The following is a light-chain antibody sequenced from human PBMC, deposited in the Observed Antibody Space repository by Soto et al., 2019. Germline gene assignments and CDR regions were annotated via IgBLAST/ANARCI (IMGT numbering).Light chain of an antibody. V-gene: IGLV3-21*02. J-gene: IGLJ3*02. CDR3: QVWDSSSAHRV. CDR1: NIGSKS. CDR2: DNS. Sequence: SYELTQPPSVSVAPGQTARITCGGYNIGSKSVHWYQQKPGKAPVLVIYDNSDRPSGIPERFSGSNSGNTATLTISRVAAGDGADYYCQVWDSSSAHRVFGGGTKLTVL.